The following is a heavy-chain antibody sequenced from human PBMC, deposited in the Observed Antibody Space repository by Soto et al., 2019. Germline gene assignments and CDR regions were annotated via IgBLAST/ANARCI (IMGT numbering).Heavy chain of an antibody. CDR3: ARDLRSGAQYRFWGMDV. Sequence: QVQLVQSGAEVKKPGASVKVSCKASGYTFTGYYMHWVRQAPGQGLEWMGWINPNSGGTNYAQKFQGWVTMTRDTSISTAYMELSRLRSDDTAVYYCARDLRSGAQYRFWGMDVWGQGTTVTVSS. CDR2: INPNSGGT. D-gene: IGHD3-16*02. V-gene: IGHV1-2*04. J-gene: IGHJ6*02. CDR1: GYTFTGYY.